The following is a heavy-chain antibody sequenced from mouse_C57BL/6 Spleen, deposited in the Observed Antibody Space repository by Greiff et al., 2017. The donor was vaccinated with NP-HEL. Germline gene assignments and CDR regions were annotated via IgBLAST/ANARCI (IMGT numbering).Heavy chain of an antibody. CDR2: IRLKSDNYAT. Sequence: EVKLMESGGGLVQPGGSMKLSCVASGFTFSNYWMNWVRQSPEKGLEWVAQIRLKSDNYATHYAESVKGRFTISRDDSKSSVYLQMINLRAEDTGIYYCAYYYGSYWYFDVWGTGTTVTVAS. J-gene: IGHJ1*03. D-gene: IGHD1-1*01. V-gene: IGHV6-3*01. CDR3: AYYYGSYWYFDV. CDR1: GFTFSNYW.